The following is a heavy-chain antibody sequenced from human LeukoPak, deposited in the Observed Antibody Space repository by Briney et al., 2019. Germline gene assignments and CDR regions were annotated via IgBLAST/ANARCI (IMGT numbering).Heavy chain of an antibody. Sequence: SETLSLTCTVSGDSISSSSYYWGWIRQPPGKGLEWIGSIYYSGSTHYNPSLKSRVTISVDTSKNQFSLKLSSVTAADTAVYYCARAYYDILTGYYGLGYFDYWGQGTLVTVSS. CDR1: GDSISSSSYY. V-gene: IGHV4-39*01. CDR2: IYYSGST. D-gene: IGHD3-9*01. J-gene: IGHJ4*02. CDR3: ARAYYDILTGYYGLGYFDY.